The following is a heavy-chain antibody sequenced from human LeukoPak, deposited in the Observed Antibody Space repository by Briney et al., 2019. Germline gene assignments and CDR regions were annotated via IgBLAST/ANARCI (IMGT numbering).Heavy chain of an antibody. CDR1: GGSIDNFY. Sequence: SETLSLTCTVSGGSIDNFYWSWIRLAPGKGLEWIGNIYYSGSTNYNPSLESRVTISIDTSKSQFSLNLSSVTAADTGVYYCARLRGYTVTTFRGFEIWGQGTMATVSS. D-gene: IGHD2-2*02. J-gene: IGHJ3*02. CDR2: IYYSGST. CDR3: ARLRGYTVTTFRGFEI. V-gene: IGHV4-59*08.